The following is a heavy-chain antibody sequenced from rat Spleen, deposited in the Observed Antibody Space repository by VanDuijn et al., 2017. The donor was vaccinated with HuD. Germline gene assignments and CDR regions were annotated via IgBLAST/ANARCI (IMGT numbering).Heavy chain of an antibody. CDR2: ISYDGGST. CDR1: GFTFSDYY. CDR3: TRDQGGGAPFDY. D-gene: IGHD3-1*01. V-gene: IGHV5-20*01. Sequence: EVQLVESGGGLVQPGRSLKLSCAASGFTFSDYYMAWVRQAPTKGLEWVASISYDGGSTYYRDSVKGRFTISRDNARTTLYLQMDSLRSEDTATYYCTRDQGGGAPFDYWGQGVMVTVSS. J-gene: IGHJ2*01.